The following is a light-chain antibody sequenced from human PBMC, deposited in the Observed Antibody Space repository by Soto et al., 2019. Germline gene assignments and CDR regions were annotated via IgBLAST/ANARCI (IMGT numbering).Light chain of an antibody. Sequence: QSVLTQPPSVSGAPGQRVTMSCTGSSSNIGAGYDVHWYQQLPGTAPKLLIYGNSNRPSGVPDRFSGSKSGTSASPAITGLQAEDEADYYCQSYDSSLNAYVFGTGTKLTVX. CDR1: SSNIGAGYD. CDR2: GNS. V-gene: IGLV1-40*01. CDR3: QSYDSSLNAYV. J-gene: IGLJ1*01.